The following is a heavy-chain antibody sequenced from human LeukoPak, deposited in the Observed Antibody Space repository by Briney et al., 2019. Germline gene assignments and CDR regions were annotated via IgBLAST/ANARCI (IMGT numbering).Heavy chain of an antibody. J-gene: IGHJ4*02. Sequence: SETLSLTCAVSGGSILTTNWWSWVRQPPGKGLEWIGEVHLSGASNYNPSLKSRVNMSIDKSKNQLSLELTSVTAADTAIYYCTRESGASSPFGFWGQGTLVTVSS. V-gene: IGHV4-4*02. CDR1: GGSILTTNW. D-gene: IGHD1-26*01. CDR2: VHLSGAS. CDR3: TRESGASSPFGF.